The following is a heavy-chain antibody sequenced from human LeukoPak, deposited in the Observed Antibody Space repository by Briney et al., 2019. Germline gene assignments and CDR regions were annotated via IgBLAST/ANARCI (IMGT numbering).Heavy chain of an antibody. CDR3: ARDLAGHYYGSGSSFDY. V-gene: IGHV3-7*01. CDR2: IREDGSEK. D-gene: IGHD3-10*01. Sequence: GGSLRLSCAASGFTFSSYAMSWVRQAPGKGLGWVATIREDGSEKYYVDSVKGQFTISRDNAKNSLFLQMNYLRAEDTAIYYCARDLAGHYYGSGSSFDYWGQGTLVTVSS. CDR1: GFTFSSYA. J-gene: IGHJ4*02.